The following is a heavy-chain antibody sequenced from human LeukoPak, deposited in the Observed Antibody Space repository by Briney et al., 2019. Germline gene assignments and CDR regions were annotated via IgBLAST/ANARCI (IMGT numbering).Heavy chain of an antibody. V-gene: IGHV4-38-2*01. Sequence: PSETLSLTCAVSGYSISSGYYWGWIRQPPGKGLEWIGSIYHSGSTYYNPSLKSRVTISVDTSKNQFSLKLSSVTAADTAVYYCATVFVPPDSWSGYGIGWFDPWGQGTLVTVSS. D-gene: IGHD3-3*01. CDR3: ATVFVPPDSWSGYGIGWFDP. J-gene: IGHJ5*02. CDR1: GYSISSGYY. CDR2: IYHSGST.